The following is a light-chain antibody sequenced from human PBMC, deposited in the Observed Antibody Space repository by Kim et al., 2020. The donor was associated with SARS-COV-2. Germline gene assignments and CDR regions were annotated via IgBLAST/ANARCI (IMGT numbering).Light chain of an antibody. CDR1: QGIRND. CDR3: QQYDNHPYT. CDR2: AAS. Sequence: AIQMTQSPSSLSASVGDRVTITCQASQGIRNDLSWYQQKPGKAPKLLIYAASNLECGVPSRFSGSGSGTDFTLTISSLQPEDIATYYCQQYDNHPYTFGQGTKLEI. V-gene: IGKV1-6*01. J-gene: IGKJ2*01.